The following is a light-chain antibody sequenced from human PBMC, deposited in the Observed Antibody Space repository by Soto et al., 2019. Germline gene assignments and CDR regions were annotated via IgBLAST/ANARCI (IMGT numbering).Light chain of an antibody. V-gene: IGKV3-11*01. Sequence: DIVLTQSPGNLSLSPGEGATLSCRASQSFSSNLAWYQQKPGQAPRLLIYDASNRATGIPARFSGSGSGTDFTLTISSLEPEEFAVYYCQQRSNWPWTVGQGNKVGIK. CDR2: DAS. J-gene: IGKJ1*01. CDR3: QQRSNWPWT. CDR1: QSFSSN.